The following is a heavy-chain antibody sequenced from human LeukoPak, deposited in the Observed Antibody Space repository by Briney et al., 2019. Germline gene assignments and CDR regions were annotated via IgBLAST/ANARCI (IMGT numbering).Heavy chain of an antibody. V-gene: IGHV3-21*01. CDR3: ARGSTVRGGFEY. J-gene: IGHJ4*02. CDR1: GFTFSSYS. Sequence: GGSLRLSCAASGFTFSSYSMNWVRQAPGKGLEWVSSISSSSSYIYYADSVKGRFTISRDNAKNSLYLQMNSLRAEDTAVYYCARGSTVRGGFEYWGQGTLVTVSS. CDR2: ISSSSSYI. D-gene: IGHD4-11*01.